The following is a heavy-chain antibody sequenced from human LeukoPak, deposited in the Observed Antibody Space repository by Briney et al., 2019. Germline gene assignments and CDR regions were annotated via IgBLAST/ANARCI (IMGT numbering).Heavy chain of an antibody. CDR3: ARDQATVATPWWDH. V-gene: IGHV3-33*01. CDR2: IWFDGSDK. CDR1: GFTFSSYG. J-gene: IGHJ4*02. Sequence: PGGSLRLSCAASGFTFSSYGMHWVRQAPGKGLEWVAVIWFDGSDKYYADSVKGRFTISRDNSKNTLYLQMNSLRADDTAVYFCARDQATVATPWWDHWGQGTLVTVSS. D-gene: IGHD4-23*01.